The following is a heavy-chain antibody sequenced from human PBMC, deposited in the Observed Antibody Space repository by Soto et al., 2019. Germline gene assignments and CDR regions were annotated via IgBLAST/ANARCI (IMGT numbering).Heavy chain of an antibody. CDR1: GGSISSYY. Sequence: SETLSLTCPVSGGSISSYYWSWIRQPPGKGLEWIGYIYYSGSTNYNPSLKSRVTISVDTSKNQFSLKLSSVTAADTAVYYCARSYGSSSSYFDYWGQGTLVTVSS. V-gene: IGHV4-59*08. CDR2: IYYSGST. D-gene: IGHD6-6*01. CDR3: ARSYGSSSSYFDY. J-gene: IGHJ4*02.